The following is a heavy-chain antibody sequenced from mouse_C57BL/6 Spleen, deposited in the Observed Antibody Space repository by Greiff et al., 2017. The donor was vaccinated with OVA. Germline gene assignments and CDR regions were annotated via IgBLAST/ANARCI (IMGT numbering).Heavy chain of an antibody. J-gene: IGHJ1*03. CDR1: GYAFTNYL. D-gene: IGHD2-1*01. V-gene: IGHV1-54*01. CDR3: ARGLPFDV. Sequence: VQLQQSGAELVRPGTSVKVSCKASGYAFTNYLIEWVKQRPGQGLEWIGVINPGSGGTNYNEKFKGKATLTADKSSSTAYMQLSSLTSEDSAVYFCARGLPFDVWGTGTTVTVSS. CDR2: INPGSGGT.